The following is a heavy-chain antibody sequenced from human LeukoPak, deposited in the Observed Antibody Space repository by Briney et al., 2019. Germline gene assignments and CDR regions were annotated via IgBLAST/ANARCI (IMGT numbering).Heavy chain of an antibody. CDR2: ISERGGST. V-gene: IGHV3-23*01. CDR3: AKRGVVIRGLLVIGYHQEAYHYDF. D-gene: IGHD3-10*01. J-gene: IGHJ4*02. CDR1: GITLTNYA. Sequence: GGSLRLSCAVSGITLTNYAMTWVRQAPGKGLEWVSYISERGGSTTYADSVKGRFTISRDTSLNTLYLQMNNLRAEDTALYFCAKRGVVIRGLLVIGYHQEAYHYDFWGQGVLVTVSS.